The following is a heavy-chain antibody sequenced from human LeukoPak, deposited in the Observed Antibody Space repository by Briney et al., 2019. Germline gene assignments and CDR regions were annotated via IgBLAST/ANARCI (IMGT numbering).Heavy chain of an antibody. J-gene: IGHJ3*02. V-gene: IGHV3-20*04. D-gene: IGHD5-18*01. CDR3: ARARSSYGYGDAFDI. Sequence: GGSLRLSCAASGFTFNDYGMSWVRQAPGKGLEWVSDINWNGGSTGYADSVKGRFTISRDNARNSLYLEMNSLRAEDTALYYCARARSSYGYGDAFDIWGQGTMVTVSS. CDR2: INWNGGST. CDR1: GFTFNDYG.